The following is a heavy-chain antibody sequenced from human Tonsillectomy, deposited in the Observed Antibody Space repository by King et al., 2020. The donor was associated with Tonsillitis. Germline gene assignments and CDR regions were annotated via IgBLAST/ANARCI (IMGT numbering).Heavy chain of an antibody. Sequence: VQLVESGGGLVQPGGSLRLSCAASGFTFSSYWMSWVRQAPGKGLEWVANIKQDGSEKYYVDSVKGRFTISRDNAKNSLYLQMNSLRAEDTAVYYCARNDFWSWWREINWFDPWGQGTLVTVSS. CDR2: IKQDGSEK. J-gene: IGHJ5*02. CDR1: GFTFSSYW. V-gene: IGHV3-7*03. D-gene: IGHD3-3*01. CDR3: ARNDFWSWWREINWFDP.